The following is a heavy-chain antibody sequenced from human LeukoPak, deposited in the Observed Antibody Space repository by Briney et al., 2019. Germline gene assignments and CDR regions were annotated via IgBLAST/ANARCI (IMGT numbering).Heavy chain of an antibody. Sequence: GGSLRLSCAASGFTFSSYAMSWVRQGPGKGLVWVSGMNSDGSSTVYADSVKGRFTISRDNARNTLYLQMNNLRAEDTAVYYCARGESSSWYDWGQGTLVTVSS. D-gene: IGHD6-13*01. CDR2: MNSDGSST. CDR1: GFTFSSYA. CDR3: ARGESSSWYD. V-gene: IGHV3-74*01. J-gene: IGHJ4*02.